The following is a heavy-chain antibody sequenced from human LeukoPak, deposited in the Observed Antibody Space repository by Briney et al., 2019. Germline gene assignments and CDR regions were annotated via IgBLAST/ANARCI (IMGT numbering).Heavy chain of an antibody. CDR2: IKEDGNEK. CDR3: ARDRSRFYY. CDR1: GLTFSNYW. J-gene: IGHJ4*02. D-gene: IGHD2-2*01. Sequence: GGSLRLSCAASGLTFSNYWMSWVRQAPGKGLGWVANIKEDGNEKYYVDSVKGRSTISRDNAKKLLYLQMNSLRAEDTAVYYCARDRSRFYYWGQGTLVTVSS. V-gene: IGHV3-7*01.